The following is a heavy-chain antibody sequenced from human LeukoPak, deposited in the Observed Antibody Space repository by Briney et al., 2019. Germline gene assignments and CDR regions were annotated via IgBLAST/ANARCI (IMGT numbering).Heavy chain of an antibody. Sequence: SETLSLTCTVSGDSISSYYWSWIRQSPGEGLDWIGYIYYSGSTNYIPSLKSRVTISVDTSKNQIYLRLSSVTAADTAVYYCARGGPNSSGYAGDGFDIWGQGTVVTVSS. CDR3: ARGGPNSSGYAGDGFDI. V-gene: IGHV4-59*01. CDR1: GDSISSYY. J-gene: IGHJ3*02. CDR2: IYYSGST. D-gene: IGHD3-22*01.